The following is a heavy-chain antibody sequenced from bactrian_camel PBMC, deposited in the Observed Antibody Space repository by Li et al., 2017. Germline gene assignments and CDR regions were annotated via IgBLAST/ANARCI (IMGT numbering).Heavy chain of an antibody. CDR3: AAAKGLPDLLRGGYLSARSYNY. V-gene: IGHV3S6*01. CDR1: GISSYRFSSYC. CDR2: IYTKYGDP. Sequence: HVQLVESGGGSVQAGGSLRLSCAVAGISSYRFSSYCMGWFRQAPGKAREGIAAIYTKYGDPYYADSEKDRFTISLDKAKKTVYLQMDSLKPEDTAIYYCAAAKGLPDLLRGGYLSARSYNYWGRGTQVTVS. D-gene: IGHD3*01. J-gene: IGHJ4*01.